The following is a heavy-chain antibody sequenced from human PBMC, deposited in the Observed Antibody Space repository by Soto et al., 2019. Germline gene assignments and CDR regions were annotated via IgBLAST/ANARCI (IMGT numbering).Heavy chain of an antibody. CDR2: ISYDGSNK. D-gene: IGHD5-12*01. CDR3: AREGRGRDGYNWLDY. V-gene: IGHV3-30-3*01. CDR1: GFTFSSYA. J-gene: IGHJ4*02. Sequence: VQLVESGGGVVQPGRSLRLSCAASGFTFSSYAMHWVRQAPGKGLEWVAVISYDGSNKYYADSVKGRFTISRDNSKNTLYLQMNSLRAEDTAVYYCAREGRGRDGYNWLDYWGQGTLVTVSS.